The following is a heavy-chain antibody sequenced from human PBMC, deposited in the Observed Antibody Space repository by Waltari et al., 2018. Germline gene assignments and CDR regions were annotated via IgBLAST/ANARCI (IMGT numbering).Heavy chain of an antibody. J-gene: IGHJ4*02. V-gene: IGHV3-23*01. D-gene: IGHD6-6*01. CDR1: GFTFSSYA. CDR2: ISGNCGRT. Sequence: EVQLLESGGGLVQPGGSLRLSCAASGFTFSSYAMSWVRQAPGKGAGGVSSISGNCGRTYYADSLKGRFTISRDNSKNTLYLQMNSLRAEDTAVYYCANLARDFDYWGQGTLVTVSS. CDR3: ANLARDFDY.